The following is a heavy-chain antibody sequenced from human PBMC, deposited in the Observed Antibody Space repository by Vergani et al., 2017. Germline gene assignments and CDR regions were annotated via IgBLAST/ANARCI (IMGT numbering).Heavy chain of an antibody. CDR2: IFYTGTS. V-gene: IGHV4-39*01. CDR3: ARQKDYYMDV. J-gene: IGHJ6*03. CDR1: GTSISGSSDY. Sequence: QLQLQESGPGLLKPSETLSLTCSVSGTSISGSSDYLGWIRQPPGKGLEWIGSIFYTGTSYYNPSLESRATNSVDTSKNQFSLKLKSVTAADTAVYYCARQKDYYMDVWGKGTTVTVS.